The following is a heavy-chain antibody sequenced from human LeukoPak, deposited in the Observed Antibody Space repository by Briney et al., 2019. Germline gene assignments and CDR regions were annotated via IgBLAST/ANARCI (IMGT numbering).Heavy chain of an antibody. CDR2: INPNSGGT. CDR1: GYTFTGYY. Sequence: ASVKVSCKASGYTFTGYYMHWVRQAPGQGLEWMGWINPNSGGTNYAQKFQGRVTMTRDTSISTAYMELSRLRSDDTAVYYCARDLFSDFWSGYGYGMDVWGQGTTVTVSS. V-gene: IGHV1-2*02. J-gene: IGHJ6*02. CDR3: ARDLFSDFWSGYGYGMDV. D-gene: IGHD3-3*01.